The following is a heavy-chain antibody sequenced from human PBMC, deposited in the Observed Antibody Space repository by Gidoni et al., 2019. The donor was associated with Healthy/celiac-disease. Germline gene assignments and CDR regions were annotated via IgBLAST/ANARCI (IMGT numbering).Heavy chain of an antibody. Sequence: QVQLVESGGGVVKPGRSLRLSCAASGFTFSSHGMHWVRQAPGKGLEWVAVISYDGSNKYYADSVKGRFTISRDNSKNTLYLQMNSLRAEDTAVYYCAKEVVAVPYYYYGMDVWGQGTTVTVSS. CDR3: AKEVVAVPYYYYGMDV. V-gene: IGHV3-30*18. D-gene: IGHD2-2*01. CDR1: GFTFSSHG. J-gene: IGHJ6*02. CDR2: ISYDGSNK.